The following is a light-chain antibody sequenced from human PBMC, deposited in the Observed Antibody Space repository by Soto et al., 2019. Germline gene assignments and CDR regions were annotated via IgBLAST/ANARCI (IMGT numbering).Light chain of an antibody. J-gene: IGKJ2*01. CDR3: QQSHGFPYS. Sequence: DIQMTQSPSSLSASVGDRVTITCRTSQTITVSLNWYRQRPGKAPELLIYATSTLKSGAPSRFSGSGSGTDFILTISSLQPEDFATYYCQQSHGFPYSFGQGTKLEI. CDR1: QTITVS. V-gene: IGKV1-39*01. CDR2: ATS.